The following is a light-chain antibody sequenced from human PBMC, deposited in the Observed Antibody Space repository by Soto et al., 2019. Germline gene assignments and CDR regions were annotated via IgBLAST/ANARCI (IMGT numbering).Light chain of an antibody. Sequence: EIVMTQSPATLSVSPGERVTLSCMASQRVSSSLAWYQQKPGQAPRLLIYGASTSATGIPARFSGSGSGTEFTLSISRLQSEDFAVYYCQQYNNWPPFTFGPGTKVDIK. J-gene: IGKJ3*01. CDR3: QQYNNWPPFT. CDR2: GAS. V-gene: IGKV3-15*01. CDR1: QRVSSS.